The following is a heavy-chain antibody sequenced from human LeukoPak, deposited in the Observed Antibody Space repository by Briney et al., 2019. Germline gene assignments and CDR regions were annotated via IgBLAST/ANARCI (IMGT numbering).Heavy chain of an antibody. Sequence: ASVKVSCKASGYTFTGYFMHWVRQAPGQGLEWMGWINPNSGGTNYAQKFQGRVTMTRDTSISTAYMELNRLRSDDTAVYYCARGSYDSSDFEYFHHWGQGTLVTVSS. V-gene: IGHV1-2*02. J-gene: IGHJ1*01. CDR2: INPNSGGT. D-gene: IGHD3-22*01. CDR1: GYTFTGYF. CDR3: ARGSYDSSDFEYFHH.